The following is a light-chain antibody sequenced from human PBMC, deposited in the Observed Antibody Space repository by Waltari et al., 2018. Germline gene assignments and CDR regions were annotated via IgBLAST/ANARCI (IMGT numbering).Light chain of an antibody. CDR3: SSYTSSITVM. V-gene: IGLV2-14*01. CDR1: SSDVGAYDF. Sequence: QSALTQPASVSGSPGQSITISCTGTSSDVGAYDFVSWYQQHPVKAPKLMMYDVSNRPSGVSNRFSGSKSGNTASLTISGLQAEDEADYYCSSYTSSITVMFGGGTKVTVL. J-gene: IGLJ3*02. CDR2: DVS.